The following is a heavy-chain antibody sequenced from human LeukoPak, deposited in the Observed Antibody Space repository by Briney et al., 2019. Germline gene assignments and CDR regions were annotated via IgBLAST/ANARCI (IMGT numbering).Heavy chain of an antibody. J-gene: IGHJ4*02. Sequence: ASLKGFFKASGYTFTTYYMHWVRQAPGQGLVWMGLINPSGGGTRYAQKFQGRVTMTRDTSTSTVYMEPSSLRSEDTAVYYCARVEIYSSGWTPLDYWGQGTLVTVSS. CDR3: ARVEIYSSGWTPLDY. V-gene: IGHV1-46*01. CDR1: GYTFTTYY. D-gene: IGHD6-19*01. CDR2: INPSGGGT.